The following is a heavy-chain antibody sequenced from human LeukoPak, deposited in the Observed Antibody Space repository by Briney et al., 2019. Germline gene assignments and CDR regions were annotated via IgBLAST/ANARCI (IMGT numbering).Heavy chain of an antibody. CDR1: GGPISSSSYY. CDR2: IYYSGST. D-gene: IGHD6-13*01. Sequence: SETLSLTCTVSGGPISSSSYYWGWIHQPPGKGLEWIGSIYYSGSTYYNPSLKSRVTISVDTSKNQFSLKLSSVTAADTAVYYCARDDTLQQLVSGFDYWGQGTLVTVSS. V-gene: IGHV4-39*07. CDR3: ARDDTLQQLVSGFDY. J-gene: IGHJ4*02.